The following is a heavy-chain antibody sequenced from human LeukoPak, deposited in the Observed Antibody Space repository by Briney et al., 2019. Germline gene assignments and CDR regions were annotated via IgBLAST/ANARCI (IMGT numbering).Heavy chain of an antibody. J-gene: IGHJ4*02. CDR1: GGTFSSYA. D-gene: IGHD3-10*01. Sequence: SVKVSCKASGGTFSSYAISWVRQAPGQGLEWMGGIIPIFGTANYAQKFQGRVTITADESTSTAYMELSSLRSEDTAVYYCARDVGFGETFDYWGRGTLVTVSS. CDR2: IIPIFGTA. CDR3: ARDVGFGETFDY. V-gene: IGHV1-69*13.